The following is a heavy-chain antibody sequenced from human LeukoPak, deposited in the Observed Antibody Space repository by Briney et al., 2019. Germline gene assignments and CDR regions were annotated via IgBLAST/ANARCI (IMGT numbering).Heavy chain of an antibody. J-gene: IGHJ4*02. Sequence: GGSLRLSCAASGFTFSSYEMNWVRQAPGKGLEWVSYISSSGSTIYYADSVKGRFTISRDNAKNSLYLQMNSPRAEDTAVYYCARNNWNDINCFDYWGQGTLVTVSS. CDR1: GFTFSSYE. V-gene: IGHV3-48*03. CDR3: ARNNWNDINCFDY. CDR2: ISSSGSTI. D-gene: IGHD1-20*01.